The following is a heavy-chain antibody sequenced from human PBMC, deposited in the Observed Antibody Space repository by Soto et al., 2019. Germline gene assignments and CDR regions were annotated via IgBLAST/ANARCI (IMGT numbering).Heavy chain of an antibody. CDR1: GFTFSSYA. V-gene: IGHV3-23*01. D-gene: IGHD5-12*01. CDR3: AKIMDGYNYPFDY. Sequence: GGSLRLSCAASGFTFSSYAMSRVRQAPGKGLEWVSAISGSGGSTYYADSVKGRFTISRDNSKNTLYLQMNSLRAEDTAVYYCAKIMDGYNYPFDYWGQGTLVTVSS. J-gene: IGHJ4*02. CDR2: ISGSGGST.